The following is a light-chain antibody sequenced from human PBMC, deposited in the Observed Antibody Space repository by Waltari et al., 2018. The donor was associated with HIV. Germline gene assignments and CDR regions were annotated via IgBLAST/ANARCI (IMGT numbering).Light chain of an antibody. J-gene: IGLJ2*01. CDR3: QSVDDGGTHVV. CDR1: ALPKRS. Sequence: SYELTQPPSVSVSPGQTAEITCSGDALPKRSSYLYRQKTGQAPVMVIYKDTKRPSGIPQRLSGSTSGTKVTLTISGVRAEDEADYYCQSVDDGGTHVVFGGGTKLTVL. CDR2: KDT. V-gene: IGLV3-25*03.